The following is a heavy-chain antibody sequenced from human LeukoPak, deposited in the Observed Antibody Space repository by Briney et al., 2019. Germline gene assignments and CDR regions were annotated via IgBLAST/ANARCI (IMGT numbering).Heavy chain of an antibody. Sequence: PSETLSLTCTVSGGSISTYYWSWIRQPPGKGLEWIGYIYYTGSTNYNPSLKSRVTISVDTSKNQFSLKLSSVTAADTAVYYCARHIRYYDSSGYYGRNWFDPWGQGTLVTVSS. J-gene: IGHJ5*02. CDR1: GGSISTYY. V-gene: IGHV4-59*08. CDR2: IYYTGST. D-gene: IGHD3-22*01. CDR3: ARHIRYYDSSGYYGRNWFDP.